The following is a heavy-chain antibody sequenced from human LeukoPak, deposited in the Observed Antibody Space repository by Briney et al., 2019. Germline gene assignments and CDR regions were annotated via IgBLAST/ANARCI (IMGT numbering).Heavy chain of an antibody. CDR2: INHSGST. D-gene: IGHD6-13*01. CDR1: GGSFSGYY. J-gene: IGHJ3*02. CDR3: ATSGLIAAAVHGAFDI. V-gene: IGHV4-34*01. Sequence: SETLSLTCAVYGGSFSGYYWSWIRQPPGKGLEWIGEINHSGSTNYNPSLKSRVTISVDTSKNQFSLKLSSVTAADTAVYYCATSGLIAAAVHGAFDIWGQGTMVTVSS.